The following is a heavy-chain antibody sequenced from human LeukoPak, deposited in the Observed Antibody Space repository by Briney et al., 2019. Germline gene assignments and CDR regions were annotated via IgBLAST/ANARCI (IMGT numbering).Heavy chain of an antibody. J-gene: IGHJ4*02. CDR3: ARAGSSGWYEIWY. Sequence: GGSLRLSCAASGFTFNDYYMSWIRQAPGKGLEWLSYINIGGTNTHYADSVKGRFTISRDNAKNSLYLQMNSLRAEDTAVYYCARAGSSGWYEIWYWGQGTLVTVSS. V-gene: IGHV3-11*01. CDR1: GFTFNDYY. CDR2: INIGGTNT. D-gene: IGHD6-19*01.